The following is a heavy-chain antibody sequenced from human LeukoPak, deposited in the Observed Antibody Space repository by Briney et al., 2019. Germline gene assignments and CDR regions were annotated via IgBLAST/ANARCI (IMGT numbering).Heavy chain of an antibody. CDR3: ARDSSSHYYFDY. Sequence: ASVKVSCKASGGTFSSYAISWVRQAPGQGLEWMGGIIPIFGTANYAQKFQGRVTITTDESTSTAYMELSSLRSEDTAVYYCARDSSSHYYFDYWGQGTLVTVSS. V-gene: IGHV1-69*05. J-gene: IGHJ4*02. D-gene: IGHD6-6*01. CDR2: IIPIFGTA. CDR1: GGTFSSYA.